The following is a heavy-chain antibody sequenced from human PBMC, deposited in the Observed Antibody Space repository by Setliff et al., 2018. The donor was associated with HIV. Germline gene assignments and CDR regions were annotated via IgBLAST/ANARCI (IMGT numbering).Heavy chain of an antibody. CDR1: GDSITNNVYY. CDR3: AYSGRQLRGPYFDF. J-gene: IGHJ4*02. V-gene: IGHV4-39*06. D-gene: IGHD1-1*01. CDR2: IYYSGST. Sequence: SETLSLTCTVSGDSITNNVYYWGWIRQPPGKGLEWIGSIYYSGSTYYNPSLKSRVTISADTSKNRVVFTMTNMDPVDTATYYCAYSGRQLRGPYFDFWGQGTLVTVSS.